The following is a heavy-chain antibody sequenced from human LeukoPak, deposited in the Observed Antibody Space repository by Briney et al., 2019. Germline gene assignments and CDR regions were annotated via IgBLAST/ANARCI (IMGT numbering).Heavy chain of an antibody. CDR1: GGSISSYY. CDR3: ARLIAAAAPDPYYYYYYMDV. J-gene: IGHJ6*03. Sequence: SETLSLTCTVSGGSISSYYWSWIRQPPGQGLEWIGYIYYSGSTNYNPSLKSRVTISIDTSKNQFSLKLSSVTAADTAVYYCARLIAAAAPDPYYYYYYMDVWGKGTTVTASS. V-gene: IGHV4-59*01. CDR2: IYYSGST. D-gene: IGHD6-13*01.